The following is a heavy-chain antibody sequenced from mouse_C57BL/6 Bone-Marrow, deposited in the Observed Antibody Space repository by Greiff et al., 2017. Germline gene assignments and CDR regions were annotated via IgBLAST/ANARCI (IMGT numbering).Heavy chain of an antibody. V-gene: IGHV1-69*01. J-gene: IGHJ1*03. CDR3: ARESLLLPPEYFDV. D-gene: IGHD1-1*01. CDR1: GYTFTSYW. Sequence: QVQLQQPGAELVMPGASVKLSCKASGYTFTSYWMHWVKPRPGQGLEWIGEIDPSDSYTNYNQKFKGKSTLTVDKSSSTAYIQLSSLTSEDSAVYYCARESLLLPPEYFDVWGTGTTVTVSS. CDR2: IDPSDSYT.